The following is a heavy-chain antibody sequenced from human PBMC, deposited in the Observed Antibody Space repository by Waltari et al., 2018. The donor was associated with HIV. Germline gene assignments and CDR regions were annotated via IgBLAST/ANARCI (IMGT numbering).Heavy chain of an antibody. CDR1: GLTFNQYT. V-gene: IGHV3-21*02. D-gene: IGHD2-2*01. CDR2: ISRDNRES. Sequence: VRLMESGGGLVEPGGSLTISCAASGLTFNQYTMNWIRHIPGMGLEWLASISRDNRESYFNESIKGLITISRDNAANSVFLHMDRLRVDDTARYFCVRDDPGYEPIDYWGLGTLVTVSS. J-gene: IGHJ4*02. CDR3: VRDDPGYEPIDY.